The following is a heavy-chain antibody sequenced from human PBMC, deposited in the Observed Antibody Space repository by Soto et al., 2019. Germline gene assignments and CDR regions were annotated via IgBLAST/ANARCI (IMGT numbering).Heavy chain of an antibody. CDR3: ARGSGNYYYYGLDV. Sequence: QVQLQESGPGLVKPSETLSLTCTVSGGSISSSYWSWIRQPPGKGLEWIGYMYDSGSTNYNPSLRSRVTISVDTSNKQFSLKLSSVTAADTAVYYCARGSGNYYYYGLDVWGQGTTVTVSS. V-gene: IGHV4-59*01. CDR1: GGSISSSY. D-gene: IGHD1-26*01. CDR2: MYDSGST. J-gene: IGHJ6*02.